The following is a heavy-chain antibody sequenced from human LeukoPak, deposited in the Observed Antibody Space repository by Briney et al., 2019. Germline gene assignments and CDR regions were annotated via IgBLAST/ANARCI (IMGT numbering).Heavy chain of an antibody. J-gene: IGHJ4*02. V-gene: IGHV3-30*03. Sequence: GGSLRLSCAASGFTFSSYGMHWVRQAPGKGLEWVAVISHDGSNKYYADSVKGRFTISRDNSKNTLYLQMNSLRAEDTALYYCAPDLRGSASSLDDWGQGTLVTVSS. CDR3: APDLRGSASSLDD. D-gene: IGHD6-25*01. CDR2: ISHDGSNK. CDR1: GFTFSSYG.